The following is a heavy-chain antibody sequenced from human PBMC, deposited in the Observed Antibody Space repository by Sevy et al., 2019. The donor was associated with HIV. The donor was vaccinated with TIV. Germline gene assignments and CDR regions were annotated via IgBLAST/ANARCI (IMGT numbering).Heavy chain of an antibody. J-gene: IGHJ1*01. CDR1: GFTFTSFS. Sequence: GGSLRLSCAASGFTFTSFSMHWVRQAPGKGLEWVVTISYDGSNKYYADSVKGRFTISRDNSKNYLYLQMNSLRAEDTAVYCCALERLSSNVAEYFQNWGQGTLVTVSS. D-gene: IGHD1-1*01. CDR2: ISYDGSNK. V-gene: IGHV3-30-3*01. CDR3: ALERLSSNVAEYFQN.